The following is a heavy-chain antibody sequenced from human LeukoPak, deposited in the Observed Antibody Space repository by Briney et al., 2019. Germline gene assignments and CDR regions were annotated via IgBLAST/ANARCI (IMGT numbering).Heavy chain of an antibody. Sequence: SETLCLTCTVSGGSISSYYWSWIRQPPGKGLEWIGYIYYSGSTNYNPSLKSRVTISVDTSKNQFSLKLSSVTAADTAVYYCARCSFDAFDIWGQGTMVTVSS. CDR2: IYYSGST. V-gene: IGHV4-59*01. D-gene: IGHD6-19*01. CDR1: GGSISSYY. J-gene: IGHJ3*02. CDR3: ARCSFDAFDI.